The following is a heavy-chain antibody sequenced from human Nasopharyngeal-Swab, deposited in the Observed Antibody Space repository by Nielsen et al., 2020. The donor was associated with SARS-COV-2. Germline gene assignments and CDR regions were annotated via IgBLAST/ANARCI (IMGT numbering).Heavy chain of an antibody. J-gene: IGHJ4*02. Sequence: GESLKISCVASDFTFTSYWMSWVRQAPGKGLEWVATIKQDGSGEYYVDSVKGRFTISRDNAKNSLYLQMNSLRAEDTAVYYCARDAILEGWYPAYFDYWGQGTLVTVSS. D-gene: IGHD6-19*01. CDR2: IKQDGSGE. V-gene: IGHV3-7*03. CDR3: ARDAILEGWYPAYFDY. CDR1: DFTFTSYW.